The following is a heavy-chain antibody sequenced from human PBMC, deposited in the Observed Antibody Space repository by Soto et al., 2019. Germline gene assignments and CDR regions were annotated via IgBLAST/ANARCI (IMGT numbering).Heavy chain of an antibody. J-gene: IGHJ6*02. D-gene: IGHD2-15*01. CDR1: GYSFTNYW. CDR3: ARHDGSKVLAHPHYSYYCVDA. Sequence: PGESRKISGKGSGYSFTNYWISWVRQRPGKGPEWMGRIDPRDSYTNYSPSFQGHVTISADESISTAYLQWSSLRASETAMYYCARHDGSKVLAHPHYSYYCVDAWGQWAAVT. CDR2: IDPRDSYT. V-gene: IGHV5-10-1*01.